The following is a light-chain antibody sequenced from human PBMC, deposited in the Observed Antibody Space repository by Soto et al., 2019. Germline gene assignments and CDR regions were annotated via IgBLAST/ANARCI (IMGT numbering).Light chain of an antibody. Sequence: EIVLTQSPATLSLSPGERATLSCRASQSVIYYLAWYQQKPGQAPRLLIYDASNRATGIPARFSGSGSGTDFTLTISSLEPGDSAVYYCQQRSKWPLTFGGGTKVEIK. J-gene: IGKJ4*01. CDR1: QSVIYY. CDR2: DAS. CDR3: QQRSKWPLT. V-gene: IGKV3-11*01.